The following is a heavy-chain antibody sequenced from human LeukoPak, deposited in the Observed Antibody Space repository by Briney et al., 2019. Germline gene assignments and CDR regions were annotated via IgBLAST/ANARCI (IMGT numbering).Heavy chain of an antibody. D-gene: IGHD2-2*01. Sequence: ASVKVSCKASGYTFTSYDINWVRQATGQGLEWMGWMNPNSGNTGCAQKFQGRVTMTRNTSTSTAYMELSSLRSEDTAVYYCARGVVPAAMMAGAYYYYYYMDVWGKGTTVTVSS. V-gene: IGHV1-8*01. CDR3: ARGVVPAAMMAGAYYYYYYMDV. CDR1: GYTFTSYD. CDR2: MNPNSGNT. J-gene: IGHJ6*03.